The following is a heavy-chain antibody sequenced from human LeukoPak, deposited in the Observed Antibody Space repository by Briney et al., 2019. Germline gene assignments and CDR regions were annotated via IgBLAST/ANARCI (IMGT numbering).Heavy chain of an antibody. CDR2: INYSGNT. V-gene: IGHV4-59*01. J-gene: IGHJ3*02. CDR1: GASISSSY. D-gene: IGHD3-22*01. CDR3: ARGYYDSRGYSNTFDI. Sequence: SETLSLTCAVSGASISSSYWSWIRQPPGKGLEWIGYINYSGNTKYNPSLESRVTISVDASNNQSSLRLSSVTAADTAFYYCARGYYDSRGYSNTFDIRGQGTLVTVSS.